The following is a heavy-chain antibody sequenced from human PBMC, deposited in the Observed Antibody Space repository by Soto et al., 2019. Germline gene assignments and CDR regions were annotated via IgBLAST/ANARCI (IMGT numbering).Heavy chain of an antibody. CDR2: ISGHNGNT. Sequence: ASVKVSCKASGYSFTSYGISWVRQAPGQGPEWMGWISGHNGNTNHPQSLQGRVTMTTDTSGNTAYMELRSLRSDDTAVYYCARHRFNYYDDTVYYYFDYWGQGTLVTVSS. D-gene: IGHD3-22*01. CDR3: ARHRFNYYDDTVYYYFDY. J-gene: IGHJ4*02. V-gene: IGHV1-18*04. CDR1: GYSFTSYG.